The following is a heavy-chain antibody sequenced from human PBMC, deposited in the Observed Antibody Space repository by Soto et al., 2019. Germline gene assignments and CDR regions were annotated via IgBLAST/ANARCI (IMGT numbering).Heavy chain of an antibody. J-gene: IGHJ4*02. CDR3: ATAEILDCSGGSCYWYYFDY. Sequence: GASVKVSCKASGGTFSSYTISWVRQAPGQGLEWMGGFDPEDGETIYAQKFQGRVTMTEDTSTDTAYMELSSLRSEDTAVYYCATAEILDCSGGSCYWYYFDYWGQGTLVTVSS. CDR2: FDPEDGET. V-gene: IGHV1-24*01. D-gene: IGHD2-15*01. CDR1: GGTFSSYT.